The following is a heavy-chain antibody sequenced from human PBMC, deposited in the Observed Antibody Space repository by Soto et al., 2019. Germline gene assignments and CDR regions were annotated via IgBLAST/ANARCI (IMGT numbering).Heavy chain of an antibody. CDR3: AKDRGYSYGYGEVDY. J-gene: IGHJ4*02. CDR2: ISGSGGST. V-gene: IGHV3-23*01. CDR1: GFTFSSYA. D-gene: IGHD5-18*01. Sequence: EVQLLESGGGLVQPGGSLRLSCAASGFTFSSYAMSWVRKAPGKGLEWVSAISGSGGSTYYADSVKGRFTISRDNSKYTLYLQMNSLRAEDTAVYYCAKDRGYSYGYGEVDYWGQGTLVTVSS.